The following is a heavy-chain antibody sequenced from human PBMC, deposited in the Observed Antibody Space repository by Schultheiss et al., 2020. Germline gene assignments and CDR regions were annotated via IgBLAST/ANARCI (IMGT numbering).Heavy chain of an antibody. CDR1: GGTFSSYA. CDR3: ARVLDIVATEHYGMDV. D-gene: IGHD5-12*01. V-gene: IGHV1-69*06. J-gene: IGHJ6*02. Sequence: ASVKVSCKASGGTFSSYAISWVRQAPGQGLEWMGGIIPIFGTANYAQKFQGRVTITADKSTSTAYMELSSLRSEDTAVYYCARVLDIVATEHYGMDVWGQGTTGTVS. CDR2: IIPIFGTA.